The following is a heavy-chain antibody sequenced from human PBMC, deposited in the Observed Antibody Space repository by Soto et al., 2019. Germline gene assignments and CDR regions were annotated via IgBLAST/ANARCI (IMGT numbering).Heavy chain of an antibody. Sequence: GASVKVSCKASGCTFTTYDIHWVRQATGQGLEWLGWMNPSTGNTGYAQQFLGRVTMTRDNSISTAYMELSRLTSEDTAVYYCASGRFGEWLLKYWGQGTLVTVSS. V-gene: IGHV1-8*01. CDR2: MNPSTGNT. J-gene: IGHJ4*02. D-gene: IGHD3-3*01. CDR1: GCTFTTYD. CDR3: ASGRFGEWLLKY.